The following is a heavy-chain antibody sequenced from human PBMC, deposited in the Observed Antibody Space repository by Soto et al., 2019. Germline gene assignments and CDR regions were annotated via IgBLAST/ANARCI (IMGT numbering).Heavy chain of an antibody. D-gene: IGHD7-27*01. CDR3: ARGPRHWVVDY. J-gene: IGHJ4*02. Sequence: ASVKVSCKAAGYTFTSYDINWVRRATGQDFEWMGWMNPNSGNTAYAQKFQGRVTMTRDTSKSTAFMELSSLTSEDTAVYYCARGPRHWVVDYWGQGTLVIVSS. V-gene: IGHV1-8*01. CDR2: MNPNSGNT. CDR1: GYTFTSYD.